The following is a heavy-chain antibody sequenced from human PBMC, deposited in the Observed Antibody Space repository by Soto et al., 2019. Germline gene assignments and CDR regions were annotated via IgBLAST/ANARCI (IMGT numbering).Heavy chain of an antibody. CDR1: GLTISSYW. J-gene: IGHJ3*02. V-gene: IGHV3-7*04. CDR2: IKEDGTEI. CDR3: ARDGDGYHRTAFDI. D-gene: IGHD5-12*01. Sequence: EVQLVESGGGLVQPGGSLRLSCEASGLTISSYWMRWVRQAPGKGLEWVAIIKEDGTEIYYVDSVKGRFTISRDNAKNSLYLQMTSLRAEDTAVYYCARDGDGYHRTAFDIWGQGTMVTVSS.